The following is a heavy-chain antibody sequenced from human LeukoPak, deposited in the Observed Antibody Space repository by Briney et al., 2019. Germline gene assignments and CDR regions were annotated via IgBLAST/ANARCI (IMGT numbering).Heavy chain of an antibody. D-gene: IGHD6-13*01. Sequence: SETLSLTCAVYGGSFSGYYWSWIRQPPGKGLEWIGEINHSGSTNYNPSLKSRVTISVDTSKNQFSLKLSSVTAADTAVYYCAREQQQPEAFDIWGQGTMVTVSS. CDR3: AREQQQPEAFDI. V-gene: IGHV4-34*01. J-gene: IGHJ3*02. CDR2: INHSGST. CDR1: GGSFSGYY.